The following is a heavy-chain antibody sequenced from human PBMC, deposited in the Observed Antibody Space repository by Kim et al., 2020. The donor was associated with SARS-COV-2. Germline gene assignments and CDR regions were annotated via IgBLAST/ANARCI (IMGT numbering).Heavy chain of an antibody. V-gene: IGHV3-53*01. Sequence: GGSLRLSCAASGFTVSSNYMSWVRQAPGKGLEWVSVIYSGGSTYYADSVKGRFTISRDNSKNTLYLQMNSLRAEDTAVYYCASLASSSWYYYYYMDVWGKGTTVTVSS. J-gene: IGHJ6*03. CDR2: IYSGGST. CDR3: ASLASSSWYYYYYMDV. CDR1: GFTVSSNY. D-gene: IGHD6-13*01.